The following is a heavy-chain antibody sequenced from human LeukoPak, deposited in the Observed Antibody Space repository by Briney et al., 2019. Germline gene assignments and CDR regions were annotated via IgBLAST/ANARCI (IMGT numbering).Heavy chain of an antibody. CDR2: ISWNSVTT. D-gene: IGHD3-16*01. V-gene: IGHV3-9*03. Sequence: GGSLRLSCAASGFTFSSFAMSWVRQAPGKGPEWVSSISWNSVTTVYADFVKGRFTISRDNARNSLYLQMNSLTPEDMAFYFYAKDIGGGRLLPPFDVFDLWGRGTLVTVSS. CDR1: GFTFSSFA. CDR3: AKDIGGGRLLPPFDVFDL. J-gene: IGHJ3*01.